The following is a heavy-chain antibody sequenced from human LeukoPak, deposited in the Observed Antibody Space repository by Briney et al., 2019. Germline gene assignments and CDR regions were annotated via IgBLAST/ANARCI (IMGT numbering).Heavy chain of an antibody. V-gene: IGHV4-30-4*08. CDR3: ARDEAAGLGSFDY. CDR1: GGSISSGDYY. D-gene: IGHD6-13*01. CDR2: IYYSGST. Sequence: PSETLSLTCTVSGGSISSGDYYWSWIRQPPGKGLEWIGYIYYSGSTYYNPSLKSRVTISVDTSKNQFSLKLSSVTAADTAVYYCARDEAAGLGSFDYWGQGTLVTASS. J-gene: IGHJ4*02.